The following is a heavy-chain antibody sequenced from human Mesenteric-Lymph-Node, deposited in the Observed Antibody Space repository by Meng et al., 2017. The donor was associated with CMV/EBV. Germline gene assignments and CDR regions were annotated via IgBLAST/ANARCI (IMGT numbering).Heavy chain of an antibody. Sequence: SGFTFSSYDMSWVRQAPGKGLEWVSDISGSGDITHYADSVKGRFTISRDNSKNTLYLQMNSLRAEDTAVYYCAKPTDSGSVRPFDYWGQGTLVTVSS. CDR3: AKPTDSGSVRPFDY. J-gene: IGHJ4*02. V-gene: IGHV3-23*01. CDR2: ISGSGDIT. D-gene: IGHD3-10*01. CDR1: GFTFSSYD.